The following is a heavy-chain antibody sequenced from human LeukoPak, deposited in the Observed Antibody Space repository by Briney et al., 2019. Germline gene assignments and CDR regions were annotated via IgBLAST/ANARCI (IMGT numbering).Heavy chain of an antibody. CDR1: VFTLSEYY. CDR3: ARDQHGSGSYYGYYFDY. J-gene: IGHJ4*02. V-gene: IGHV3-11*06. D-gene: IGHD3-10*01. CDR2: ISSSSSYT. Sequence: GGALRLSCAASVFTLSEYYMSWIRQAPGKGVEWVSYISSSSSYTNYADSVKGRFTISRDNAKNSLYLQMTSLRAEDTAVYYCARDQHGSGSYYGYYFDYWGQGTLVTVSS.